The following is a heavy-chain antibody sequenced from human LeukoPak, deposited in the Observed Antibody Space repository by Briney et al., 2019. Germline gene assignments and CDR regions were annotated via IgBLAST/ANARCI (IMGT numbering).Heavy chain of an antibody. V-gene: IGHV3-23*01. CDR3: ARAPVTSCRGAFCYPFDY. CDR2: TSSSDDGT. CDR1: GFTFSSYG. D-gene: IGHD2-21*01. Sequence: PGGSLRLSCAASGFTFSSYGMSWVRQAPGKGLEWVSATSSSDDGTYYADSVRGRFTISRDNSKNTLYLQMNRLRVEDAALYYCARAPVTSCRGAFCYPFDYWGQGILVTVSS. J-gene: IGHJ4*02.